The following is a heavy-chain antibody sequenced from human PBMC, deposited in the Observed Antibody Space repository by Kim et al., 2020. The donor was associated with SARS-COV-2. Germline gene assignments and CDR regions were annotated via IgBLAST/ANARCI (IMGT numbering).Heavy chain of an antibody. D-gene: IGHD1-26*01. Sequence: SETLSLTCTVSGGSISSSSYYWGWIRQPPGKGLEWIGSIYYSGSTYYNPSLKSRVTISVDTSKNQFSLKLSSVTAADTAVYYCARALPPVYSGSYHDAFDIWGQGTMVTVSS. CDR2: IYYSGST. J-gene: IGHJ3*02. CDR1: GGSISSSSYY. V-gene: IGHV4-39*07. CDR3: ARALPPVYSGSYHDAFDI.